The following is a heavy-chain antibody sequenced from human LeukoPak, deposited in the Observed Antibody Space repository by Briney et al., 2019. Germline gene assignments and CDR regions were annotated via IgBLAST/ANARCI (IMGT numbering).Heavy chain of an antibody. CDR1: GYTFTSYD. J-gene: IGHJ4*02. CDR3: AGGRVRVPDY. Sequence: GASVNVSCKASGYTFTSYDINWVRQATGQGLEWMGWMNPNSGNTGYAQKFQDRVTMTRNTSTSTAYMELSSLRSEDTAVYYCAGGRVRVPDYWGQGTLVTVSS. CDR2: MNPNSGNT. V-gene: IGHV1-8*01. D-gene: IGHD2-21*01.